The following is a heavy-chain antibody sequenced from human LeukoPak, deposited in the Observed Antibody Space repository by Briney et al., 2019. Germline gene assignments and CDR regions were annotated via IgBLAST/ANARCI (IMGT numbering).Heavy chain of an antibody. CDR2: ISGSGGST. J-gene: IGHJ4*03. D-gene: IGHD1-26*01. V-gene: IGHV3-23*01. CDR1: GFTFSSYA. Sequence: GSLRLSCAASGFTFSSYAMSWVRQAPGKGLEWVSAISGSGGSTYYADSVKGRFTISRDNSKNTLYLQMNSLRAEDTAVYYCSKGHWGSYYGGFYLWGQGTLVTVSS. CDR3: SKGHWGSYYGGFYL.